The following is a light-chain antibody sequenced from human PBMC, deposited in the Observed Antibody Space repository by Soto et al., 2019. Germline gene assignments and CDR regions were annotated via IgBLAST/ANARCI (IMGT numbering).Light chain of an antibody. J-gene: IGKJ5*01. CDR2: DAS. Sequence: ETLMTQSPATLSVSPGERATLSCRASQSVNNNLAWYQQKLGQAPRLLIYDASTRATGIPDRFSGSGSGTDFTLTISRLEPEDFAVYYCQQYGSSVSFGQGTRLEIK. CDR3: QQYGSSVS. CDR1: QSVNNN. V-gene: IGKV3-20*01.